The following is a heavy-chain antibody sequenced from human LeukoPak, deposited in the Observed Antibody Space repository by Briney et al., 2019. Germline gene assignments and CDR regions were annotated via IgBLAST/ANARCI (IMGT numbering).Heavy chain of an antibody. CDR2: ISAGGGST. V-gene: IGHV3-23*01. Sequence: PGGSLRLSCAASGFTFSSYAMSWVRQAPGKGLEWVAGISAGGGSTYYADSVKGRFTISRDNSKNMLYLQLNGLRAEDTAVYYCAKGDPPTYYDILTGQDYWGQGTLVTVSS. J-gene: IGHJ4*02. D-gene: IGHD3-9*01. CDR1: GFTFSSYA. CDR3: AKGDPPTYYDILTGQDY.